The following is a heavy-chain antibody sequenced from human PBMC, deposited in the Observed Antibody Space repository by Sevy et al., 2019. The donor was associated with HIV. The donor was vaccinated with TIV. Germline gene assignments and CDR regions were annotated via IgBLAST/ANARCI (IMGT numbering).Heavy chain of an antibody. CDR1: GFTFDDHA. J-gene: IGHJ4*02. V-gene: IGHV3-9*01. CDR2: ISWNSGSI. Sequence: GGSLRLSCAASGFTFDDHAMHWVRQAPGKGLEWVSGISWNSGSIGYADSVKGRFTISRDNAKNSLYLQMNSLRAEDTALYYCAKDNIAVAGTGVFDYWGQGTLVTVSS. CDR3: AKDNIAVAGTGVFDY. D-gene: IGHD6-19*01.